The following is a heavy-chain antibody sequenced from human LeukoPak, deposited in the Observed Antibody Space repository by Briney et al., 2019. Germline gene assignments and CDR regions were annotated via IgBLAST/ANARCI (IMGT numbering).Heavy chain of an antibody. J-gene: IGHJ4*02. CDR2: ISSSSSYI. Sequence: GGSLRLSCAASGFTFSSYSMTWVRQAPGKGLEWVSSISSSSSYIYYADSVKGRFTISRDNAKNSLYLQMNSLRAEDTAVYYCARAAAEGFDYWGQGTLVTVSS. CDR1: GFTFSSYS. D-gene: IGHD6-13*01. CDR3: ARAAAEGFDY. V-gene: IGHV3-21*01.